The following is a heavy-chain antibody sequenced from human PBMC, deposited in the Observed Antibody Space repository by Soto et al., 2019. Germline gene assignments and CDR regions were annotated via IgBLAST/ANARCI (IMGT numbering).Heavy chain of an antibody. CDR1: GFSLSTSGVG. CDR2: IYWDDDK. D-gene: IGHD3-3*01. V-gene: IGHV2-5*02. Sequence: QITLKESGPTLVKPTQNLTLTCTFSGFSLSTSGVGVGWIRQPPGKALEWLALIYWDDDKRYSPSLKSRLTSTNDTSKNQVVLTMTNMDPVDTATYFCALALVLENFWSGYYSGSSDAFDIWGQGTMFTVSS. CDR3: ALALVLENFWSGYYSGSSDAFDI. J-gene: IGHJ3*02.